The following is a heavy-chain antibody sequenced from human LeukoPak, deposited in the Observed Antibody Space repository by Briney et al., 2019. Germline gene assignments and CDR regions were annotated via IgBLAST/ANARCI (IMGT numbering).Heavy chain of an antibody. CDR2: IYYSGST. D-gene: IGHD3-3*01. V-gene: IGHV4-59*08. Sequence: SETLSLTCTVSGGSISSYYWSWIRQPPGKGLEWIGYIYYSGSTNCNPSLKSRVTISVDTSKNQFSLKLSSVTAADTAVYYCARHDSGVYDFWSGPQSGWFDPWGQGTLVTVSS. CDR3: ARHDSGVYDFWSGPQSGWFDP. J-gene: IGHJ5*02. CDR1: GGSISSYY.